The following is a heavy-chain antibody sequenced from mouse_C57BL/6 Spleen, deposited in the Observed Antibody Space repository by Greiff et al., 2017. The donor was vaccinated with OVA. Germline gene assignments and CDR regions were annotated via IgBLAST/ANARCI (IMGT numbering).Heavy chain of an antibody. Sequence: VQLQQSGPGLVQPSQSLSITCTVSGFSLTSYGVHWVRQSPGKGLEWLGVIWSGGSTDYNAAFISRLSISKDNSKSQVFFKMNSLQADDTAIYYCARPAYYSNYVDYAMDYWGQGTSVTVSS. CDR3: ARPAYYSNYVDYAMDY. CDR2: IWSGGST. V-gene: IGHV2-2*01. J-gene: IGHJ4*01. D-gene: IGHD2-5*01. CDR1: GFSLTSYG.